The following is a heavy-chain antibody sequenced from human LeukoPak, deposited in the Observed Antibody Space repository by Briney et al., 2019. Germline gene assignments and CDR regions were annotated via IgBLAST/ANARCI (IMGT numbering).Heavy chain of an antibody. J-gene: IGHJ3*01. CDR3: ARDFRTTTWSYDAFDL. CDR2: MNPKSGAT. CDR1: GYTFTDYY. Sequence: ASVKVSCKASGYTFTDYYMHWVRLAPGQGLEWVGWMNPKSGATNYAQRFQDRVTMTRNTSNNTSYMELSRLASDDTAVYYCARDFRTTTWSYDAFDLWGQGTMVSVSS. V-gene: IGHV1-2*02. D-gene: IGHD1-1*01.